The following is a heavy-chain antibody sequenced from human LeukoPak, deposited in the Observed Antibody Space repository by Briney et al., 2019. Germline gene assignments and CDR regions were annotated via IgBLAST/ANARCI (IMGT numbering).Heavy chain of an antibody. CDR2: ISGSGRSA. J-gene: IGHJ4*02. D-gene: IGHD5-12*01. CDR3: AQDYSGYDLSAGY. CDR1: GFTFSSHA. V-gene: IGHV3-23*01. Sequence: PGGSLRLSCAASGFTFSSHAMSWVRQAPGKGLEWVSVISGSGRSAYYADSLEGRFTISRDNSKDTLYLQMNSLRAEDTALYYCAQDYSGYDLSAGYWGQGTLVTVSS.